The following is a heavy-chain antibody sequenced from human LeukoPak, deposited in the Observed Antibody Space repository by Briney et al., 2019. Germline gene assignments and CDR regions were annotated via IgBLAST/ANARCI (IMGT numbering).Heavy chain of an antibody. J-gene: IGHJ5*02. CDR3: ARHVWSGYCWFDP. CDR2: IYYSGTT. CDR1: GGSISSSGGHY. Sequence: PSETLSLTCTVSGGSISSSGGHYGGWIRQPPGKGLEWIGSIYYSGTTYYNPSLKSRVTISVDTSKNQFSLKLSSVTAADTAVYYCARHVWSGYCWFDPWGQGTLVTVSS. D-gene: IGHD3-3*01. V-gene: IGHV4-39*01.